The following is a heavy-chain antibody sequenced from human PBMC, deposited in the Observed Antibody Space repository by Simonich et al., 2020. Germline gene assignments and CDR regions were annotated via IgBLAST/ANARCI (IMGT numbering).Heavy chain of an antibody. J-gene: IGHJ4*02. Sequence: QVQLQQWGPGLVKPSETLSLTCTVSGGSISSSSYYWGWIRQPPGKGLEWIGSIYYSGSTYHNPSLKSRVTISVDTSKNQFSLKLSSVTAADTAVYYCATQVDKTGEIDYWGQGTLVTVSS. CDR1: GGSISSSSYY. V-gene: IGHV4-39*01. CDR3: ATQVDKTGEIDY. D-gene: IGHD7-27*01. CDR2: IYYSGST.